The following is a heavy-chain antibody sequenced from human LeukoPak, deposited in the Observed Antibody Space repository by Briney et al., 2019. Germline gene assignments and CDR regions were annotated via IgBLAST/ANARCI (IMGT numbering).Heavy chain of an antibody. CDR1: GGSFNGYY. J-gene: IGHJ4*02. Sequence: SETLSLTCAVYGGSFNGYYWSWIRQPPGKGLEWIGEINHSGSTNYNPSLKSRVTISVDTSKKQFSLKLSSVTAADTAVYYCVTYYFDSSGPKKNYWGQGTLVTVSS. D-gene: IGHD3-22*01. CDR3: VTYYFDSSGPKKNY. CDR2: INHSGST. V-gene: IGHV4-34*01.